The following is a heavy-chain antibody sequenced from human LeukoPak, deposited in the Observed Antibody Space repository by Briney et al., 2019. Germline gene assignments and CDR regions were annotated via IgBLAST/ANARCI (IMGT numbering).Heavy chain of an antibody. CDR3: AKSSSSLVAYYYYMDV. V-gene: IGHV3-33*06. CDR2: IWYDGSSK. J-gene: IGHJ6*03. Sequence: PGESLRLSCAASGFPFSTYWMSWVRQAPGKGPEWVAVIWYDGSSKYYAESVKGRFTISRDNSKNTLYLLMDSLRAEDTALYYCAKSSSSLVAYYYYMDVWGKGTTVTVSS. CDR1: GFPFSTYW.